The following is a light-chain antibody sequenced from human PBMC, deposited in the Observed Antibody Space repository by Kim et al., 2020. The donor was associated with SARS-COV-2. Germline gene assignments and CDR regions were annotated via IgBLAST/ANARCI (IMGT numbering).Light chain of an antibody. J-gene: IGKJ2*01. CDR1: QGISDY. CDR2: GAS. CDR3: QKYDSGPYT. Sequence: SASVGDSVTITCRASQGISDYLAWYQEKPGKVPKLLIYGASTLQPGVPSRFSGTGSETYFTLTINTLQPEDVTTYYCQKYDSGPYTFGQGTKLEI. V-gene: IGKV1-27*01.